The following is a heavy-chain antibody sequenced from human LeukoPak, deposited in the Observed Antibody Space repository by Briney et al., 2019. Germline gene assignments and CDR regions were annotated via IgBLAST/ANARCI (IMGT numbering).Heavy chain of an antibody. J-gene: IGHJ4*02. Sequence: GGSLRLSCAASGFTFVDYTMQWVRQAPGEGLGWVFVISWDGVSTYYADSVKGRFTISRDNSKHSLYLQLNSLRTEDTAFYYCAKDGGSGATRPIDFWGQGTLVTVSS. CDR3: AKDGGSGATRPIDF. V-gene: IGHV3-43*01. CDR1: GFTFVDYT. D-gene: IGHD1-26*01. CDR2: ISWDGVST.